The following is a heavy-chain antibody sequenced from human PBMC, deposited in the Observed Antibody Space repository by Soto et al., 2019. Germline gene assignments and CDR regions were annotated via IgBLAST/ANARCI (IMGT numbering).Heavy chain of an antibody. CDR2: VYPGDSDT. V-gene: IGHV5-51*01. CDR1: GYSFSSYW. CDR3: ARVDWNDGYYYHGMDV. Sequence: GESLKISCRGSGYSFSSYWIGWMRQKPGKGLEWMGIVYPGDSDTRYSPSFQGQVFISADKSIRTAYLQWSSLKASDTAIYYCARVDWNDGYYYHGMDVWGQGATVTVSS. J-gene: IGHJ6*02. D-gene: IGHD1-1*01.